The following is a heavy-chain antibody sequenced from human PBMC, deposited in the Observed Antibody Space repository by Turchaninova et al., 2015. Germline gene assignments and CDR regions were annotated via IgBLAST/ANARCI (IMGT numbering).Heavy chain of an antibody. Sequence: QVQLQPWGAGLLKHSETLSIPFAVYGGSFRGVYWRWSRQPPGKGLGWSGEINHSESTNYNPSLQSRVTISVDTSKNQFSLKLTSVTAADTAVYYCARGRGGLFTALPDYWGQGTLVTVSS. V-gene: IGHV4-34*01. CDR3: ARGRGGLFTALPDY. CDR1: GGSFRGVY. CDR2: INHSEST. D-gene: IGHD3-3*01. J-gene: IGHJ4*02.